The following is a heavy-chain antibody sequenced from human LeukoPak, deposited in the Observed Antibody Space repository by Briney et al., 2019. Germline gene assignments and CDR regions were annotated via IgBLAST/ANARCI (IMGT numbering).Heavy chain of an antibody. CDR3: ASTRRTAMPSYYFDY. Sequence: SVKVSCKASGGTFSSYAISWVRQAPGQGLEWMGGIIPIFGTANYAQKFQGRVTITTYESTSTAYMELSSLRSEDTAVYYCASTRRTAMPSYYFDYWGQGTLVTVSS. CDR1: GGTFSSYA. D-gene: IGHD5-18*01. J-gene: IGHJ4*02. V-gene: IGHV1-69*05. CDR2: IIPIFGTA.